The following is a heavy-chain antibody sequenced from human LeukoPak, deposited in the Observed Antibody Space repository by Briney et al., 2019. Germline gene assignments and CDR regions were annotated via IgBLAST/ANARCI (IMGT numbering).Heavy chain of an antibody. CDR2: IYTSGST. D-gene: IGHD1-26*01. CDR1: GGSISSYY. Sequence: PSETLSLTCTVSGGSISSYYWSWIRRPAGKGLEWIGRIYTSGSTNYNASLKSRVSMSVDTSKNQFSLKLSSVTAADTAVFYCARENSGSHREFDYWGQGTLVTVSS. CDR3: ARENSGSHREFDY. V-gene: IGHV4-4*07. J-gene: IGHJ4*02.